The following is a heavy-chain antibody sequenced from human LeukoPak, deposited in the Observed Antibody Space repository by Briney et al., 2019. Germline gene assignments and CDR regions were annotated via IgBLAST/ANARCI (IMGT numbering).Heavy chain of an antibody. Sequence: APVKVSCKASGYTFTSYYMHWVRQAPGQGLKWMGIINPSGGSTSYAQKFQGRVTMTRDTSTSTVYMELSSLRSEDTAVYYCARGDYGDYDLLDAFDIWGQGTMVTVSS. CDR1: GYTFTSYY. D-gene: IGHD4-17*01. CDR2: INPSGGST. CDR3: ARGDYGDYDLLDAFDI. V-gene: IGHV1-46*01. J-gene: IGHJ3*02.